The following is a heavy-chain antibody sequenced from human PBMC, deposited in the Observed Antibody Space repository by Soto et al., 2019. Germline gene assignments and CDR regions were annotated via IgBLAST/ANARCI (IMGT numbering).Heavy chain of an antibody. D-gene: IGHD2-15*01. J-gene: IGHJ4*02. CDR1: GYTFTGYY. V-gene: IGHV1-2*02. Sequence: QVQLVQSGAEVKKPGASVKVSCKASGYTFTGYYMHWVRQAPGQGLEWMGWINPNSGGTNYAQKFQGRVTMTRGTSISTAYMELSRLRSDDTAVYYCARGVYCSGGSCYYGYWGQGTLVTVSS. CDR3: ARGVYCSGGSCYYGY. CDR2: INPNSGGT.